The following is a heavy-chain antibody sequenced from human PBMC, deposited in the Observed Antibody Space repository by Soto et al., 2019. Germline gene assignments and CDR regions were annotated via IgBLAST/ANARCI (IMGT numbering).Heavy chain of an antibody. CDR2: IYYSGST. CDR1: GFSISSYD. V-gene: IGHV4-59*01. Sequence: SETLSLTCSFSGFSISSYDLSWIRTPPGKGLEWIGYIYYSGSTNYNPSLKSRVTISVDTSKNQFSLKLSSVTAADTAVYYCARDPHYYGSGSYYDYWGQGTLVTVSS. D-gene: IGHD3-10*01. CDR3: ARDPHYYGSGSYYDY. J-gene: IGHJ4*02.